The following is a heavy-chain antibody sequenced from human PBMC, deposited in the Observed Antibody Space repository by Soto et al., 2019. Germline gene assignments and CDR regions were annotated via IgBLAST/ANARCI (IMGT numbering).Heavy chain of an antibody. CDR3: GRAWGSLARSGLAYSYATDV. J-gene: IGHJ6*04. CDR1: GFNFSTYW. CDR2: IKEDGSGK. V-gene: IGHV3-7*01. Sequence: GGALRLSCAGSGFNFSTYWMSWVRHAPGKWLEWVAIIKEDGSGKYCVDSVDGRFTISREHAKNPLYLQMNSLRHEASALYRCGRAWGSLARSGLAYSYATDVRRKRTTVTVSS. D-gene: IGHD3-3*01.